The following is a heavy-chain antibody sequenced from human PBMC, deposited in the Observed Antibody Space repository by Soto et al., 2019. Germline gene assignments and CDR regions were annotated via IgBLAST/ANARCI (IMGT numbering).Heavy chain of an antibody. Sequence: SETLSLTCTVSGGSISSGGYYWSWIRQHPGKGLEWIGYIYYSGSTYYNPSLKSRVTISVDTSKNQFSLKLSSVTAADTAVYYCARVLIVATIRVFDYWGQGTLVTVSS. J-gene: IGHJ4*02. CDR2: IYYSGST. CDR3: ARVLIVATIRVFDY. CDR1: GGSISSGGYY. D-gene: IGHD5-12*01. V-gene: IGHV4-31*03.